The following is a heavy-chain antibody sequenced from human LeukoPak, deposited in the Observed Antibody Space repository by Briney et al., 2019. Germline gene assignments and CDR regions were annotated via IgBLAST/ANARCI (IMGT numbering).Heavy chain of an antibody. D-gene: IGHD2-2*01. CDR3: ARVREKSDIVVVPAALGY. CDR1: GFTFDDYA. V-gene: IGHV3-9*01. Sequence: GGSLRLSCAASGFTFDDYAMHWVRQAPGKGLEWVSGISWNSGSIGYADSVKGRFTISRDNAKNSLYLQMNSLRAEDTALYYCARVREKSDIVVVPAALGYWGQGTLVTVSS. CDR2: ISWNSGSI. J-gene: IGHJ4*02.